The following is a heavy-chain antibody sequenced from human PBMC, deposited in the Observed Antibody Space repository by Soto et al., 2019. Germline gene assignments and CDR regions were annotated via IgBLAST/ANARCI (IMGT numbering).Heavy chain of an antibody. Sequence: QVQLVQSGAEVKKPGASVKVSCKASGYTFTSYGISWVRQAPGQGLEWMGWISAYNGNTNYAQKLQGRVTMTTDTSTGTAYMELRSLRSDDTAVYYCARARRITIFGVVADFDYWGQGTLVTVSS. V-gene: IGHV1-18*04. CDR2: ISAYNGNT. J-gene: IGHJ4*02. CDR1: GYTFTSYG. CDR3: ARARRITIFGVVADFDY. D-gene: IGHD3-3*01.